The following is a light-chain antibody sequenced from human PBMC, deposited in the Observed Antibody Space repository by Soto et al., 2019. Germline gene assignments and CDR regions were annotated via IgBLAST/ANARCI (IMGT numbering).Light chain of an antibody. CDR1: QDVGTNY. CDR2: GAS. CDR3: QQFINSPYMHI. V-gene: IGKV3-20*01. J-gene: IGKJ2*01. Sequence: EVVLTQSPGTLSLSPGEGATLSCRSSQDVGTNYLAWYQQKPGQAPRLLIFGASSRASGVPGRFSGSGSGTDFTLTISRLEPEDSAVYYFQQFINSPYMHIFGQRTKLEI.